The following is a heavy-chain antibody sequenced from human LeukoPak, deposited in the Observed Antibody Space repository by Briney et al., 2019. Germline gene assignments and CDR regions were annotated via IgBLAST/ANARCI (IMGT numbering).Heavy chain of an antibody. D-gene: IGHD3-22*01. V-gene: IGHV3-21*04. Sequence: GGSLRLSCAASGFTFNTYSMNWVRQAPGKGLEWVSSISDNSNYIYYSDSVEGRFTISRDNSKNTLYLQMNSLRAEDTAVYYCAKVRDYYDSSGYNSDAFDIWGQGTMVTVSS. CDR2: ISDNSNYI. J-gene: IGHJ3*02. CDR1: GFTFNTYS. CDR3: AKVRDYYDSSGYNSDAFDI.